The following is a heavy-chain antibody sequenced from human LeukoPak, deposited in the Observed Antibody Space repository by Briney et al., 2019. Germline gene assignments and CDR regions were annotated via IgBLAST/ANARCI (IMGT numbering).Heavy chain of an antibody. CDR3: ARDSQDCSASTCYFDY. CDR2: ISWDSRSV. V-gene: IGHV3-43D*03. J-gene: IGHJ4*02. D-gene: IGHD2-15*01. Sequence: GGSLRLSCAASGFTFDDYAMHWVRQSPGKGLQWVSFISWDSRSVYYADSVKGRFAISRDNNEKSVFLQMNSLTAEDTAFYYCARDSQDCSASTCYFDYWGQGTLVTVSA. CDR1: GFTFDDYA.